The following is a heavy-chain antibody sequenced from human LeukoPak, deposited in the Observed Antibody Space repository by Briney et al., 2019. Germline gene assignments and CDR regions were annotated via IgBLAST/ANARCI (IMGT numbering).Heavy chain of an antibody. CDR2: RSIYNGNT. D-gene: IGHD6-6*01. V-gene: IGHV1-18*01. Sequence: ASVKVSCKASGYDFINYGISWVRQAPGQGLEWMGWRSIYNGNTDYKLQGRVTMTTDTSASTAYMEVRSLRSDDTAVYYCARGGPFPSGSSSREYYLDYWGQGTLVTVSS. J-gene: IGHJ4*02. CDR3: ARGGPFPSGSSSREYYLDY. CDR1: GYDFINYG.